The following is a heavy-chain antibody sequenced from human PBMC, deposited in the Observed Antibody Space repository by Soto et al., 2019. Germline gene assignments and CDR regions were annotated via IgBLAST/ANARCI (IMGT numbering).Heavy chain of an antibody. CDR3: ARAEGRSLDRVS. CDR1: GSTFTSYD. V-gene: IGHV1-8*01. CDR2: MNPNNGNT. Sequence: AASVKVSCKASGSTFTSYDIHWVRQATGQGLEWMGWMNPNNGNTGYAQKFQGRVTMTRDTSISTAYMEVSGLRYEDTAVYYCARAEGRSLDRVSWGQGTLVTVSS. J-gene: IGHJ5*02. D-gene: IGHD3-3*01.